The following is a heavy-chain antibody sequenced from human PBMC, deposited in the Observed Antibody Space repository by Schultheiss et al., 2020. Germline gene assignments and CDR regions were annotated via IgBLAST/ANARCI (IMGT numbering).Heavy chain of an antibody. CDR1: GGSISSGGYY. J-gene: IGHJ3*01. CDR3: ARHIVVGPGTRDAFDL. D-gene: IGHD2-21*01. CDR2: IYYSGST. Sequence: SQTLSLTCTVSGGSISSGGYYWSWIRQHPGKGLEWIGYIYYSGSTYYNPSLKSRVTISVDTSKNQFYLNLSAVTAADTAVYYCARHIVVGPGTRDAFDLWGQGTKVTVSS. V-gene: IGHV4-31*03.